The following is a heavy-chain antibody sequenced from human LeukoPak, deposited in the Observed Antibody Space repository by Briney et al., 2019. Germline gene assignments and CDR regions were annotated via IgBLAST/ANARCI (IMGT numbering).Heavy chain of an antibody. Sequence: GGSLRLSCAASGFTVSSNYMRWVRRAPGKGGEWVSVIYRGGSTYYADSVKGRFTISRDNSKNTLYLQMNSLRAEATAVYYCARDSGWYNMDVWGKGTTVTVSS. CDR2: IYRGGST. J-gene: IGHJ6*03. CDR3: ARDSGWYNMDV. V-gene: IGHV3-53*01. CDR1: GFTVSSNY. D-gene: IGHD6-19*01.